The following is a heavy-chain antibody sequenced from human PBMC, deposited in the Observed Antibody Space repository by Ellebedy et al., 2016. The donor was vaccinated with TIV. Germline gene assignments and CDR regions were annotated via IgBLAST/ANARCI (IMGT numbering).Heavy chain of an antibody. CDR3: AKTRQTNPVAPHYFDY. Sequence: GESLKISCAASGFTLTTYAMSWVRQAPGKGLEWVSSISATGGSTYYADSVKGRFTISRAISKNTLYLQMNSLRAEDTAMYYCAKTRQTNPVAPHYFDYWGQGTLVPVSS. CDR2: ISATGGST. J-gene: IGHJ4*02. CDR1: GFTLTTYA. V-gene: IGHV3-23*01.